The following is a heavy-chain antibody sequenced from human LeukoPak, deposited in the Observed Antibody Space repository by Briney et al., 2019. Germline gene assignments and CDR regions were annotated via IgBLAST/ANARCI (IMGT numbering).Heavy chain of an antibody. CDR1: GFTFISYG. Sequence: GGSLRLSCAASGFTFISYGMHWVRQAPGRGLEWVAVISFDGSKKYSAASVKGRFTISRANYKTTLYLQMNSRRAEDTAVYYCSMIMVRATAAVDYWGQGTLVTVSS. V-gene: IGHV3-30*03. D-gene: IGHD3-10*01. CDR3: SMIMVRATAAVDY. CDR2: ISFDGSKK. J-gene: IGHJ4*02.